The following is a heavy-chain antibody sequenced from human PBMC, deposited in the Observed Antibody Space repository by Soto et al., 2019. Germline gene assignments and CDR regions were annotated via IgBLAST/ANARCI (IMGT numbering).Heavy chain of an antibody. V-gene: IGHV5-51*01. CDR3: ARTSASDYYYYGMDV. Sequence: PGESLKISCKGSGYSFTTYWIGWVRQMPGKGLEWMGIISPGGSDTRYSPSFQGQVTISADKSISTAYLQWSSLKASDTAMYYCARTSASDYYYYGMDVWGQGTTVTV. CDR1: GYSFTTYW. J-gene: IGHJ6*02. CDR2: ISPGGSDT.